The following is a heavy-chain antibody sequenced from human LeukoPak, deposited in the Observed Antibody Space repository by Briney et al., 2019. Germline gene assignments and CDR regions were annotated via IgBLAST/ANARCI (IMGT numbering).Heavy chain of an antibody. J-gene: IGHJ4*02. CDR2: IYHIGSS. V-gene: IGHV4-59*11. CDR3: ARVSFDWPRTSFFDY. D-gene: IGHD3-9*01. CDR1: GGSISSHY. Sequence: SETLSLTCTVSGGSISSHYWSWIRQPPGKGLEWIGFIYHIGSSTDNPSLKSRVTTSLDTSKNQFSLKLSSVTAADTAVYYCARVSFDWPRTSFFDYWGQGALVTVSS.